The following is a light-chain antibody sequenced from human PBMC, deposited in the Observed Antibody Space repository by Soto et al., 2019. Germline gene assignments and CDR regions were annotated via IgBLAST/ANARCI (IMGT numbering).Light chain of an antibody. CDR3: ASFRSGTIRV. V-gene: IGLV2-14*01. CDR2: QVN. CDR1: RSDIGDSNF. J-gene: IGLJ1*01. Sequence: QSALTQPASVSGSPGQSVTISCTGPRSDIGDSNFISWYQHSPGKAPRLLIYQVNNRPSGVSGRFPGSKAGNTASLTISGLLDDDEADYFCASFRSGTIRVFGSGTKVTVL.